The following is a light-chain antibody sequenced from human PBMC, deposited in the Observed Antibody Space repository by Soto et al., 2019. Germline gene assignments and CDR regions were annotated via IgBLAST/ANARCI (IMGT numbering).Light chain of an antibody. CDR2: DSD. J-gene: IGLJ2*01. CDR1: SANIGSNY. CDR3: GAWDGSLSVVL. V-gene: IGLV1-51*01. Sequence: QSVLTQPPSVSAAPGQTVTISCSGSSANIGSNYVSWYQHLPGTAPKIVIYDSDKRPSEIPDRFSGSKSGTSATLDITGLQTGDEADYYCGAWDGSLSVVLFGGGTKLTVL.